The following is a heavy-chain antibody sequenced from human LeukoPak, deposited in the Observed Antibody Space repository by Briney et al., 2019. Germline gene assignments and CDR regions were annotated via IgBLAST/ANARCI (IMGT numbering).Heavy chain of an antibody. V-gene: IGHV4-4*02. Sequence: SETLSLTCAVSGGSISSSNWWSWVRQPPGKGLEWIGEIYHSGSTNYNPSLKSRVTISVDKSKNQFSLKLSSVTAADTAVYYCARVYYDSSGYYRFDAFDIWGQGTMVTVSS. J-gene: IGHJ3*02. CDR1: GGSISSSNW. D-gene: IGHD3-22*01. CDR2: IYHSGST. CDR3: ARVYYDSSGYYRFDAFDI.